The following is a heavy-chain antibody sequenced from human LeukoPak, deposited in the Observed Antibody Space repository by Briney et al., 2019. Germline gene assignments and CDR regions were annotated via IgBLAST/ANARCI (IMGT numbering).Heavy chain of an antibody. D-gene: IGHD6-13*01. Sequence: PGGSLRLSCTASGFTFSSYSMNWVRQAPGKGLEWVSSISSSSYIYYADSVKGRFTISRDNAKNSLYLQMNSLRAEDTAVYYCAKTQAPPHHTKIAAAGTSSWEPPSYWGQGTLVTVSS. CDR1: GFTFSSYS. J-gene: IGHJ4*02. CDR3: AKTQAPPHHTKIAAAGTSSWEPPSY. V-gene: IGHV3-21*04. CDR2: ISSSSYI.